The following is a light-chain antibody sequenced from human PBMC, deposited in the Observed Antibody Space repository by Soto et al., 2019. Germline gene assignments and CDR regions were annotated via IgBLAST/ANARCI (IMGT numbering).Light chain of an antibody. V-gene: IGLV2-23*01. Sequence: QSALTQPASVSGSPGQSITISCTGTSSDVGSYNLVSWYQQHPGKAPKLMIYEGSKRPSGVSNRFSASKSGNTASLTISGLEADDEADYCCCSYAGPSVVFGGGTQLTVL. J-gene: IGLJ2*01. CDR1: SSDVGSYNL. CDR3: CSYAGPSVV. CDR2: EGS.